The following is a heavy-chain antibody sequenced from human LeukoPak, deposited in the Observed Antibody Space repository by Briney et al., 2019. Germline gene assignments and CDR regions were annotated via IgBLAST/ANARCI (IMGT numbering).Heavy chain of an antibody. D-gene: IGHD3-16*02. CDR2: ISPSGGIT. Sequence: GGSLRLSCAASGFTFSSHGMNWVRQAPGKGLEWVSGISPSGGITYYTDSVKGRFTISRDNSKNTVSLQMNSLRAEDTAVYYCARADYDYVWGSYRQYYFDYWGQGTLVTVSS. J-gene: IGHJ4*02. CDR1: GFTFSSHG. V-gene: IGHV3-23*01. CDR3: ARADYDYVWGSYRQYYFDY.